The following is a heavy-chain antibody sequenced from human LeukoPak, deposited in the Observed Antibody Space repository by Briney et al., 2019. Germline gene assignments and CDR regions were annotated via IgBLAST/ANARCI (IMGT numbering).Heavy chain of an antibody. Sequence: GESLKISCQGSGDTFTNYWIGWVRQMPGKGLEWMGIIYPGDSDTRYSPSFQGQVTISADKSISTAFLQWSSLKASDTAMYYCARRRLPTSGMDVWGQGTTVTVSS. CDR3: ARRRLPTSGMDV. D-gene: IGHD5-12*01. CDR1: GDTFTNYW. J-gene: IGHJ6*02. CDR2: IYPGDSDT. V-gene: IGHV5-51*01.